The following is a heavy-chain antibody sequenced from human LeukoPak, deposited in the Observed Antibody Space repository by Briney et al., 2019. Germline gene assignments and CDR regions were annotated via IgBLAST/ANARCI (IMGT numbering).Heavy chain of an antibody. CDR3: ARERAFYYFDY. CDR2: VVGNGGTT. V-gene: IGHV3-64*01. CDR1: GFTLTTYT. Sequence: GGSLRLSCAASGFTLTTYTIHWVRQAPGKGLEYVSAVVGNGGTTYYANSVKGRFTISRNNSKNTVYLQMGSLRAEDTAVYYCARERAFYYFDYWGQGTLVTVSS. J-gene: IGHJ4*02.